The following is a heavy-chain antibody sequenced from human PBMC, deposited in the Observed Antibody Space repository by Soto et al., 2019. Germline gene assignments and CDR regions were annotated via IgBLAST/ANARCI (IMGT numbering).Heavy chain of an antibody. CDR3: VRGGGAYSNGLHFDH. J-gene: IGHJ4*02. V-gene: IGHV1-46*01. Sequence: ASVKVSCKASGYVFTDYFMHWVRQAPREGLEWMGIINVSGGGTTNAQKFQGRVTMTRDTSTSTVYMELSSLRSEDTAVYYCVRGGGAYSNGLHFDHWDQGTPTTVSS. CDR1: GYVFTDYF. CDR2: INVSGGGT. D-gene: IGHD5-18*01.